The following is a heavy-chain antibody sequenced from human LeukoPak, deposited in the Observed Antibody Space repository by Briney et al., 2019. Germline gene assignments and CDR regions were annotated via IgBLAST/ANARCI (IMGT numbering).Heavy chain of an antibody. Sequence: GGSLRLSCAASGFTFSSDGMHWVRQAPGKGLEWVAVISYDGSNKYYADSVKGRFTISRDNSKNTLYLQMNSLRAEDTAVYYCAKDLGTYYGSGSYFDYWGQGTLVTVSS. D-gene: IGHD3-10*01. CDR2: ISYDGSNK. CDR3: AKDLGTYYGSGSYFDY. V-gene: IGHV3-30*18. J-gene: IGHJ4*02. CDR1: GFTFSSDG.